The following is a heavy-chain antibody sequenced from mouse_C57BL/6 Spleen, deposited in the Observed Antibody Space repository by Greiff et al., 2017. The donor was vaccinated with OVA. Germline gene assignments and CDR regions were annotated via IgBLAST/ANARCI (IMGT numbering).Heavy chain of an antibody. Sequence: VKLMESGPGLVAPSQSLSITCTVSGFSLTSYGVHWVRQPPGKGLEWLVVIWSDGSTTYNSALKSRLSISKDNSKGQVFLKMNSLQTDDTAMYYCARHDGSSSAWFAYWGQGTLVTVSA. CDR2: IWSDGST. V-gene: IGHV2-6-1*01. J-gene: IGHJ3*01. CDR1: GFSLTSYG. D-gene: IGHD1-1*01. CDR3: ARHDGSSSAWFAY.